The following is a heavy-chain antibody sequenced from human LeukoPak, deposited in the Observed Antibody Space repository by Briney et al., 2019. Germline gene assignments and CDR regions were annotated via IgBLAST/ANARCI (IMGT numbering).Heavy chain of an antibody. V-gene: IGHV4-59*08. CDR2: FHYSGNT. J-gene: IGHJ4*02. CDR3: ARRAAALDY. CDR1: GGSISRYY. D-gene: IGHD6-13*01. Sequence: PETLSLTCTVSGGSISRYYWSWIRQPPGKGLEWIGYFHYSGNTNYNPSLSSRITMSVDTSKNQFSLKLNSVTAADTAVYYCARRAAALDYWGQGTLVTVSS.